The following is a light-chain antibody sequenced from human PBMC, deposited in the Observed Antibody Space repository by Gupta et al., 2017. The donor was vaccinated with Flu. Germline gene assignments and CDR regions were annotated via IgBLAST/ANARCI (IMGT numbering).Light chain of an antibody. Sequence: DIVMTQSPDSLAVSLGERATINCKSSQSVLYSSNNKNYLVWYQQKPGQPPKLLIYWASTRESGVPDRFSGSGSGTDFTLTISSLQAEDVAVYYCQQYYSPPWAFGQWTKVEIK. V-gene: IGKV4-1*01. CDR1: QSVLYSSNNKNY. J-gene: IGKJ1*01. CDR3: QQYYSPPWA. CDR2: WAS.